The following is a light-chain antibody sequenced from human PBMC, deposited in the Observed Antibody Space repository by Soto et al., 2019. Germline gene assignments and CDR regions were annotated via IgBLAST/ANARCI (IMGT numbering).Light chain of an antibody. CDR1: QSVSSKY. Sequence: EIVLTQSPGTLSLSPGERATLSCRASQSVSSKYLVWYQQKPGQAPRLLIYGASSRATGIPDRFSGSGSGTDFTLTISRLEPEDLAVYYCQQYDSSPLTFGGGTKVEIK. CDR2: GAS. J-gene: IGKJ4*01. CDR3: QQYDSSPLT. V-gene: IGKV3-20*01.